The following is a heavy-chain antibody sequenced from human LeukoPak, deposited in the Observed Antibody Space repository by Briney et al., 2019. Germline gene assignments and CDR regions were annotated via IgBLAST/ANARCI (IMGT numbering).Heavy chain of an antibody. Sequence: PGGSLRLSCAASGFTFSSYAMSWVRQAPGKGLEWVSGISGSGGSTYYADSVKGRFTISRDTSKNTLYLQMNSLRAEDTAVYYCAKDGSGEGQFDYRGQGTLVTVSS. V-gene: IGHV3-23*01. CDR2: ISGSGGST. D-gene: IGHD2-15*01. CDR1: GFTFSSYA. J-gene: IGHJ4*02. CDR3: AKDGSGEGQFDY.